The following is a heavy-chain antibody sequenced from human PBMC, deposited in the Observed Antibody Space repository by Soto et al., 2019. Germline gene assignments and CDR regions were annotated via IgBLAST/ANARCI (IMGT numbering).Heavy chain of an antibody. CDR3: VRESRRHHYDSSDYDFKLHAFDM. Sequence: QVQLVQSGAELKKPGASVKVSCTASGYTFTDYFLHWVREAPGQGLEWMAIINPSGGTTNSAQRFQGRVTVTGDTATSTVYMELNSLRSEDTAMYYCVRESRRHHYDSSDYDFKLHAFDMWGQGTMVTVSS. CDR2: INPSGGTT. CDR1: GYTFTDYF. J-gene: IGHJ3*02. V-gene: IGHV1-46*01. D-gene: IGHD3-22*01.